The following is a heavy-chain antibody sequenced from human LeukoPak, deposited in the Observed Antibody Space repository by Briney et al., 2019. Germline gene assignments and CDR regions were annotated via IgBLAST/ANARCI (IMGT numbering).Heavy chain of an antibody. J-gene: IGHJ4*02. CDR3: ARTLVNIGNYIFDS. D-gene: IGHD2/OR15-2a*01. CDR1: GGSISSYY. V-gene: IGHV4-59*07. CDR2: ISYSGTT. Sequence: SDTLSLTCGVSGGSISSYYWSWVRQPPGKGLEWLGYISYSGTTNYNPSLRSRVTISVDASKNQFSLRLSSVTAADTAVYYCARTLVNIGNYIFDSWGQGTLVTVSS.